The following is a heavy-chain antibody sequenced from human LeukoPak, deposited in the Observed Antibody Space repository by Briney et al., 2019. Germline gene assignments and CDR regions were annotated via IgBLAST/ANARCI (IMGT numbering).Heavy chain of an antibody. CDR3: AKGIYSSGWSYFDY. CDR1: GFTFSNSA. V-gene: IGHV3-23*01. J-gene: IGHJ4*01. Sequence: GGSLSLSCAASGFTFSNSAMSWVRQAPGKGLEWVSTLSGSGITTYYADSVKGRFTISRDNSKNTLYLQMNSLRAEDTAVYYCAKGIYSSGWSYFDYWGHGTLVTVSS. CDR2: LSGSGITT. D-gene: IGHD6-19*01.